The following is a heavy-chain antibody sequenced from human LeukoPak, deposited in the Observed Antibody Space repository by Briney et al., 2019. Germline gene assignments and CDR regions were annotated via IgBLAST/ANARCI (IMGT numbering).Heavy chain of an antibody. D-gene: IGHD1-26*01. CDR3: AKAGRRHGTLRGFDY. CDR2: ISYDGSNK. CDR1: GFTFSSYG. Sequence: GGSLRLSCAASGFTFSSYGMHWVRQAPGEGLEWVAVISYDGSNKYYADSVKGRFTISRDNSKNTLYLQMNSLRAEDTAVYYCAKAGRRHGTLRGFDYWGQGTLVTVSS. V-gene: IGHV3-30*18. J-gene: IGHJ4*02.